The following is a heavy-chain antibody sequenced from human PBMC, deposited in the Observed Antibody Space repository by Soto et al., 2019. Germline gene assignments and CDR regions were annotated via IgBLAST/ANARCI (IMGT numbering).Heavy chain of an antibody. Sequence: GGSLRLSCAASGITFSSYAMSWVRQAPGKGLEWVSAISGSGGSTYYADSVKGRFPISRDNSKNTLYLQMNSLRAEDTAVYYCAEEAYGSESYYVGYPDYWGQGTLVTASS. D-gene: IGHD3-10*01. J-gene: IGHJ4*02. CDR1: GITFSSYA. V-gene: IGHV3-23*01. CDR2: ISGSGGST. CDR3: AEEAYGSESYYVGYPDY.